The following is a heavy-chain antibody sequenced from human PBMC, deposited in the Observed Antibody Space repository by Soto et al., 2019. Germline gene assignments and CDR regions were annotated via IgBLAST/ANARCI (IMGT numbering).Heavy chain of an antibody. D-gene: IGHD5-18*01. V-gene: IGHV4-59*11. Sequence: PSQTLSLTCSVSGGSIRRQYWSWIRPSPEKGLEWIGYFYHSGNSNYNPSLKSRVTISVDTSKNQPSLSLRSVTAADTAVYFCARISSVDPYGYVNGGLDVWGQGTTVTVS. J-gene: IGHJ6*02. CDR3: ARISSVDPYGYVNGGLDV. CDR1: GGSIRRQY. CDR2: FYHSGNS.